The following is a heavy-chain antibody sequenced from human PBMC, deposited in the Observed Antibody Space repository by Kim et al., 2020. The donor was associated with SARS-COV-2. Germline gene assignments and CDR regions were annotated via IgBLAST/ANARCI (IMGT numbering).Heavy chain of an antibody. J-gene: IGHJ6*02. D-gene: IGHD6-13*01. CDR3: ARDNPMDVAAALTQRHYYYYGMDV. V-gene: IGHV3-66*01. CDR2: IYSGGST. Sequence: GGSLRLSCAASGFTVSSNYMSWVRQAPGKGLEWVSVIYSGGSTYYADSVKGRFTISRDNSKNTLYLQMNSLRAEDTAVYYCARDNPMDVAAALTQRHYYYYGMDVWGQGTTVTVSS. CDR1: GFTVSSNY.